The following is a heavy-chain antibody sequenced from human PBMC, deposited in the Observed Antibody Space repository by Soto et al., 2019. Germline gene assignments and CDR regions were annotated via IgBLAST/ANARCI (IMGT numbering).Heavy chain of an antibody. CDR3: ARDRIQQQLVLVYFDY. CDR1: GYTFTSYA. CDR2: INAGNGNT. J-gene: IGHJ4*02. V-gene: IGHV1-3*01. Sequence: ASVKVSCKASGYTFTSYAMHWVRQAPGQRLEWMGWINAGNGNTKYSQKFQGRVTITGDTSASTAYMELSSLRSEDTAVYYCARDRIQQQLVLVYFDYWGQGTLVTVSS. D-gene: IGHD6-13*01.